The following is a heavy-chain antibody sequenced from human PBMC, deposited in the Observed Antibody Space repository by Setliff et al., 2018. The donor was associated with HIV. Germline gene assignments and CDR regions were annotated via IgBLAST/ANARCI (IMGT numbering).Heavy chain of an antibody. J-gene: IGHJ4*02. Sequence: PSETLSLTCPVSGASIRGHYWSWIRQSPGKGLEWIGNIYYSGNTNYNPSLKSRVSLSLDTSKTQFSLKLTSVTAADTAVYYCARATYTTLFGVLMGGGLQYWGPGTLVTVSS. D-gene: IGHD3-3*01. CDR3: ARATYTTLFGVLMGGGLQY. CDR2: IYYSGNT. V-gene: IGHV4-59*11. CDR1: GASIRGHY.